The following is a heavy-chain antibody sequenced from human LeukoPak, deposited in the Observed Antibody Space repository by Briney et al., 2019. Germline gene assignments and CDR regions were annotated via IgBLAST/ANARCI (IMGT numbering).Heavy chain of an antibody. CDR1: GYTFTNYY. D-gene: IGHD3-16*02. J-gene: IGHJ3*02. CDR3: ARERSPIMITFGGVIADACDI. Sequence: ASVKVSCKASGYTFTNYYMHWVRQAPGQGLEWMGIINPSGGSTSYAQKFQGRLTMTRDTSTSTVYMDLSSLRPEDTAVYYCARERSPIMITFGGVIADACDIWGQGTMVTVPS. V-gene: IGHV1-46*01. CDR2: INPSGGST.